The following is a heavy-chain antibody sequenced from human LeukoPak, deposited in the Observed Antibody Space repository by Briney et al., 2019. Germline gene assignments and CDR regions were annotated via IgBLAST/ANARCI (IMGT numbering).Heavy chain of an antibody. J-gene: IGHJ5*02. CDR2: ISTYNGNT. CDR3: ARDGDDYAT. V-gene: IGHV1-18*01. CDR1: RYTSTSYG. Sequence: ASVNLSCKPSRYTSTSYGISWVRQAPGQRIKWIGWISTYNGNTNDAQKLQDRVTMTTDTSTSTAYMERRRLRTDDTGVYYCARDGDDYATWGQGTPVTVSS. D-gene: IGHD2-21*02.